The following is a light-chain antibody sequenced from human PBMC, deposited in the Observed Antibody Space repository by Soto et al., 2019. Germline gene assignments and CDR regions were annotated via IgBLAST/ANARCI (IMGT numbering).Light chain of an antibody. CDR1: SSDVGGYNY. CDR2: DVS. V-gene: IGLV2-14*03. Sequence: QSVLTQPASVSGSPGQSITISCTGTSSDVGGYNYVSWSQQHPGPAPTLLLSDVSTRPAVVTTRCSGSKSLNTASLTISGRQADDDGDDYCSSCTASSMLLFGSGTKVTV. CDR3: SSCTASSMLL. J-gene: IGLJ1*01.